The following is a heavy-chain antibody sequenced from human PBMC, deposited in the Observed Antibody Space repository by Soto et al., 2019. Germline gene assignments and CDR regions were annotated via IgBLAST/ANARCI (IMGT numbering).Heavy chain of an antibody. V-gene: IGHV3-9*01. CDR1: GCPFVDYA. D-gene: IGHD6-13*01. CDR3: AKGNGSSWYWGEYYFDY. Sequence: PGGSLRLSCAASGCPFVDYAMHWVRQAPGKGLEWVSGISWNSGSIGYADSVKGRFTISRDNAKNSLYLQMNSLRAEDTALYYCAKGNGSSWYWGEYYFDYWGQGTLVTVSS. J-gene: IGHJ4*02. CDR2: ISWNSGSI.